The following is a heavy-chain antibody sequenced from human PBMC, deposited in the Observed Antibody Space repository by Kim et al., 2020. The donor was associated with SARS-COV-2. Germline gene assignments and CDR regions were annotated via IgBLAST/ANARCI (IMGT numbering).Heavy chain of an antibody. Sequence: GGSLRLSCAASGFTFSSDAMSWVRQAPGKGLEWVAAITDSGGSTYYADSVKGRFTISRDNSKNTLYLQMNSLRAEDTALYYCVKDRGQHTHYYDSTGILGLDYGGEGTLVTVSS. CDR2: ITDSGGST. D-gene: IGHD3-22*01. V-gene: IGHV3-23*01. J-gene: IGHJ4*02. CDR3: VKDRGQHTHYYDSTGILGLDY. CDR1: GFTFSSDA.